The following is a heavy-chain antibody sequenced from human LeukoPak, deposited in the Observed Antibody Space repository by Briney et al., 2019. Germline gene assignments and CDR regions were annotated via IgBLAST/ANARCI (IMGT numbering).Heavy chain of an antibody. V-gene: IGHV4-39*07. CDR3: ARDRSLSGSPKYYFDY. D-gene: IGHD1-26*01. CDR2: IYYSGST. CDR1: GGSISSSSYY. Sequence: SETLSLTCTVSGGSISSSSYYWGWIRQPPGKGLEWIVSIYYSGSTYYNPSLKSRVTISVDTSKNQFSLKLSSVTAADTAVYYCARDRSLSGSPKYYFDYWGQGTLVTVSS. J-gene: IGHJ4*02.